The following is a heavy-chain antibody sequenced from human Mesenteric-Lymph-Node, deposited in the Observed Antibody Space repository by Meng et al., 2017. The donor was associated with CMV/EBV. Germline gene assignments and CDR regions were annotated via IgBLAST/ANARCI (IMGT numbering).Heavy chain of an antibody. J-gene: IGHJ4*02. V-gene: IGHV3-30-3*01. CDR2: ISYDGSNK. D-gene: IGHD2-21*01. Sequence: GESLKISCAASGFTFSSYAMHWVRQAPGKGLEWVTVISYDGSNKYYADYVKGRFTISRDNSKNTLYLQMNSLRAEDTAVYYCASHRDSKVVIGNPFDYWGQGTLVTVSS. CDR3: ASHRDSKVVIGNPFDY. CDR1: GFTFSSYA.